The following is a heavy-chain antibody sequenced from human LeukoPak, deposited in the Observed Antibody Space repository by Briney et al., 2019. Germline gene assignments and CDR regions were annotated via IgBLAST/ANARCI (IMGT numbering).Heavy chain of an antibody. CDR3: AKPVVVAATTNWFDP. CDR1: GFTFSSYG. J-gene: IGHJ5*02. V-gene: IGHV3-30*18. CDR2: ISYDGSNK. D-gene: IGHD2-15*01. Sequence: GRSLRLSCAASGFTFSSYGMHWVRQAPGKGLEWVAVISYDGSNKYYADSVKGRFTISRDNSKNTLYLQMNSLRADDTAVYYCAKPVVVAATTNWFDPWGQGTLVTVSS.